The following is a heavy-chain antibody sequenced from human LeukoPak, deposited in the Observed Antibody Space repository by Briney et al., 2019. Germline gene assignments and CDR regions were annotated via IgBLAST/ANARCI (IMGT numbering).Heavy chain of an antibody. CDR1: GGSISNAGYY. CDR2: IYYSGNT. J-gene: IGHJ6*03. V-gene: IGHV4-31*03. CDR3: ARVEGYYYMNA. Sequence: SETLSLTCTVSGGSISNAGYYWSWIRQHPGKGLEWVVYIYYSGNTYYNPSLKSRLNISVDTSKKQFCLRLSSVTAADTDVYYCARVEGYYYMNAWGKGTTVTVTS.